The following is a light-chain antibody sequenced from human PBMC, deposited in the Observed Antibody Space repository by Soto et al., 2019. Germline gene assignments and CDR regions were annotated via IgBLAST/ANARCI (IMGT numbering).Light chain of an antibody. Sequence: EIVLTQSPATLSLSPGERATLSCRASQSVSSYLAWYQQKPGQAPRLLIYDASNRATGIPARFSGSGSGTDFTLTISTLEPEDFAVYYCQQRSKWPSLTVGGGTKV. CDR1: QSVSSY. CDR2: DAS. J-gene: IGKJ4*01. CDR3: QQRSKWPSLT. V-gene: IGKV3-11*01.